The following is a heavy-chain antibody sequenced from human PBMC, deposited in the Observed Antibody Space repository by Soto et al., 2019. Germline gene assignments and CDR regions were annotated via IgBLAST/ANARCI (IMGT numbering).Heavy chain of an antibody. Sequence: GESLKISCHGSGYSFTTYWISWVRQMPGKGLEWMGKIDPGDSSTNYSPSFRGHITISVDRSINTAHLQFSSLKAADTAVYYCARLEKWYYNYYGLDVWGQGTMVTVSS. CDR2: IDPGDSST. V-gene: IGHV5-10-1*01. CDR3: ARLEKWYYNYYGLDV. D-gene: IGHD1-26*01. CDR1: GYSFTTYW. J-gene: IGHJ6*02.